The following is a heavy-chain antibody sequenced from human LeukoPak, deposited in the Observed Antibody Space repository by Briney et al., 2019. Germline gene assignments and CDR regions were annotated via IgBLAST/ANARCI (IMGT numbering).Heavy chain of an antibody. J-gene: IGHJ4*02. D-gene: IGHD3-22*01. Sequence: ASVKVSCKASGYTFTSYYMHWVRQATGQGLEWMGWMNPNSGNTGYAQKFQGRVTMTRNTSISTAYMELSSLRSEDTAVYYCARLRGRYYYDSSGYFYYWGQGTLVTVSS. CDR3: ARLRGRYYYDSSGYFYY. V-gene: IGHV1-8*02. CDR2: MNPNSGNT. CDR1: GYTFTSYY.